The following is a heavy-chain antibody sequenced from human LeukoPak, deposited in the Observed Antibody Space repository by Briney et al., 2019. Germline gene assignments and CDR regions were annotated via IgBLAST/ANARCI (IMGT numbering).Heavy chain of an antibody. CDR1: GFNFSSFE. CDR2: ICSDGSDT. V-gene: IGHV3-48*03. Sequence: GGALGLSCAASGFNFSSFEMNWGCPAPGEGGGGVSYICSDGSDTYYADSMKGRFTISRDNAKNSLYLQMNSLRAEDTAVYYCARGPRDPTGYCSGGRCSPTYDVWGQGTLVTVSS. J-gene: IGHJ4*02. CDR3: ARGPRDPTGYCSGGRCSPTYDV. D-gene: IGHD2-15*01.